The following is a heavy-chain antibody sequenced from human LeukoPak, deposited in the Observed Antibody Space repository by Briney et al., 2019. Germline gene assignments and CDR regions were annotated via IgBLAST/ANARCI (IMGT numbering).Heavy chain of an antibody. CDR1: GYTFTGYY. V-gene: IGHV1-2*02. J-gene: IGHJ4*02. CDR2: INPNSGST. CDR3: ARLISGSYRKYFDY. Sequence: ASVKVSCKASGYTFTGYYMHWVRQAPGQGLEWMGWINPNSGSTNYAQKFQGRVTMTRDTSISTAYMELSRLRSDDTAVYYCARLISGSYRKYFDYWGQGTLVTVSS. D-gene: IGHD1-26*01.